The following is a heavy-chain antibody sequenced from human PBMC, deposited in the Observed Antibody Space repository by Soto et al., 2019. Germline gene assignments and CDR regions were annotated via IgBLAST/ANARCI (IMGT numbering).Heavy chain of an antibody. Sequence: PGGSLRLSCAASGFTFSSYAMSWVRQAPGKGLEWVSAISGSGGSTYYADSVKGRFTISRDNSKNTLYLQMNSLRAEDTAVYYCAKPSGVNYYDSSGYYPYYFEYRGQGTLVTVPS. CDR2: ISGSGGST. J-gene: IGHJ4*02. CDR3: AKPSGVNYYDSSGYYPYYFEY. D-gene: IGHD3-22*01. CDR1: GFTFSSYA. V-gene: IGHV3-23*01.